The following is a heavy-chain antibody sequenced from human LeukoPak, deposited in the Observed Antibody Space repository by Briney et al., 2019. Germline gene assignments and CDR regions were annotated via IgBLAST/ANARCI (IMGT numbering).Heavy chain of an antibody. CDR3: TTLTYYDFWSGYYTEYYFDY. J-gene: IGHJ4*02. D-gene: IGHD3-3*01. V-gene: IGHV3-15*01. Sequence: GGSLRLSCAASGFTFSNAWMSWVRQAPGKGLEWVGRIKSKTDGGTTDYAAPEKGRFTISRDDSKNTLYLQMNSLKTEDTAVYYCTTLTYYDFWSGYYTEYYFDYWGQGTLVTVSS. CDR2: IKSKTDGGTT. CDR1: GFTFSNAW.